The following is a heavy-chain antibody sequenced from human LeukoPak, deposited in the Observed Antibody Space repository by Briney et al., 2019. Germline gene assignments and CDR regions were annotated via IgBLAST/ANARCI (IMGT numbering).Heavy chain of an antibody. D-gene: IGHD6-13*01. CDR3: ARIQFNAAAGSFDY. J-gene: IGHJ4*02. CDR2: IDHSGST. Sequence: SGTLSLTCVVSGGSITSRNWWSWVRQPPGKGLEWIGEIDHSGSTNYTPSLKSRVTMSVDKAKNQFSLKLSSVTAADTAVYYCARIQFNAAAGSFDYWGQGTLVTVSS. V-gene: IGHV4-4*02. CDR1: GGSITSRNW.